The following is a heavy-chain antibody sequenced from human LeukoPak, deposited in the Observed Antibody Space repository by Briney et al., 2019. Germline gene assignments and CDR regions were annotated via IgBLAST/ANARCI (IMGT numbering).Heavy chain of an antibody. CDR2: IYYSGST. CDR1: GGSISSSSYY. Sequence: SETLSLTCTVSGGSISSSSYYWGWIRQPPGKGLEWIGSIYYSGSTYYNPSLKSRVTISVDTSKNQFSLKLSSVTAADTAVYYCARGRGYSYGSPQFDYWGQGTLVTVSS. CDR3: ARGRGYSYGSPQFDY. J-gene: IGHJ4*02. D-gene: IGHD5-18*01. V-gene: IGHV4-39*07.